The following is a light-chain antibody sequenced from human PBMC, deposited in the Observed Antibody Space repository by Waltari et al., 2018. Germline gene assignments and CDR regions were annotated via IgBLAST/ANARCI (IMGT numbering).Light chain of an antibody. CDR1: TGDVGAHYH. J-gene: IGLJ3*02. Sequence: QSALTQPPSASGSPGQSVTISCTGTTGDVGAHYHVAWYQHPPGKGPKLIIYDVDNRPSGVPYRFSASKSGNTASLTVSGLQAEDEADYYCSSYAGNSKLVFGGGTKLTVL. CDR2: DVD. CDR3: SSYAGNSKLV. V-gene: IGLV2-8*01.